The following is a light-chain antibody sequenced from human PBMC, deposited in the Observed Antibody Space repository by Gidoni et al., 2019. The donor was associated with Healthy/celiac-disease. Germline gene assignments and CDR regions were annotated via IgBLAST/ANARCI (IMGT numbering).Light chain of an antibody. Sequence: IVLTQSPGTLSLSPGERATLSCRASQSVSSSYLAWYQQKPGQAPRLLIYGASSRATGIPDRFSGSGSGTDFTLTISRLEPEDFAVYYCQQYGSSRCTFXXXTKLEIK. CDR1: QSVSSSY. V-gene: IGKV3-20*01. CDR3: QQYGSSRCT. CDR2: GAS. J-gene: IGKJ2*02.